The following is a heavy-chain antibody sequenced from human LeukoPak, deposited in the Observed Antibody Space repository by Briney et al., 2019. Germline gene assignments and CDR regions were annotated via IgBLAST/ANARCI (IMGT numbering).Heavy chain of an antibody. CDR2: INHSGGT. V-gene: IGHV4-34*01. CDR3: ARGSASNYDFWSGYSVDAFDI. CDR1: GGSFSGYY. Sequence: SETLSLTCAVYGGSFSGYYWSWIRQPPGKGLEWIGEINHSGGTNYNPSLKSRVTISVDTSKNQFSLKLSSMTAADTAVYYCARGSASNYDFWSGYSVDAFDIWGQGTMVTVSS. D-gene: IGHD3-3*01. J-gene: IGHJ3*02.